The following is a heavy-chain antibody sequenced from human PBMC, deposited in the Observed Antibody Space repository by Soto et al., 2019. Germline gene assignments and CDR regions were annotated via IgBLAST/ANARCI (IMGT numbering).Heavy chain of an antibody. CDR1: GGSISSGDYY. V-gene: IGHV4-30-4*01. J-gene: IGHJ4*02. Sequence: QVQLQESGPGLVKPSQTLSLTCTVSGGSISSGDYYWSWIRQPPGKGLEWIGYIYYSGSTYYTPSLRRRVTISVDTAKSQFSLKLSSVTAADTAVYDCARDVLYSTSRIDSWGQGTLFTISS. CDR3: ARDVLYSTSRIDS. D-gene: IGHD6-6*01. CDR2: IYYSGST.